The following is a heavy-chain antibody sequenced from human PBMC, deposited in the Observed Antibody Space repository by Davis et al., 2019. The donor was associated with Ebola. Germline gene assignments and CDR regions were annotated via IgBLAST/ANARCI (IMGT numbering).Heavy chain of an antibody. J-gene: IGHJ6*02. CDR3: AKERLMGVVVVAATQGMDV. CDR2: ISGSGGST. Sequence: GESLKISCAASGFTFSSYAMSWVRQAPGKGLEWVSAISGSGGSTYYADSVKGRFTISRDNSKNTLYLQMNSLRAEDTAVYYCAKERLMGVVVVAATQGMDVWGQGTTVTVSS. V-gene: IGHV3-23*01. D-gene: IGHD2-15*01. CDR1: GFTFSSYA.